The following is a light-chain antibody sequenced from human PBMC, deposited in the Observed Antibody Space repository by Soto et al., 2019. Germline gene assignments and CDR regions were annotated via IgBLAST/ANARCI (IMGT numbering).Light chain of an antibody. V-gene: IGLV1-44*01. CDR2: SNN. CDR3: AAWDDSLNGPV. CDR1: SSNIGSNT. J-gene: IGLJ2*01. Sequence: QPVLTQPPSVSGTPGQRVTISCSGTSSNIGSNTVNWYQQLPRTAPKVLIYSNNQRPSGVADRFSGSNSGTSASLAISGLQSEDEADYYCAAWDDSLNGPVFGGGTKVTVL.